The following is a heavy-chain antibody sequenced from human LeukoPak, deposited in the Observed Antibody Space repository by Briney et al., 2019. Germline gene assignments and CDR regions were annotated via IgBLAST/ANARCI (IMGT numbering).Heavy chain of an antibody. CDR2: INPSGGST. J-gene: IGHJ4*02. CDR1: GYTFTTYY. V-gene: IGHV1-46*01. D-gene: IGHD2-15*01. CDR3: ARRYCSGGSCSFEY. Sequence: ASVKVPCKAFGYTFTTYYMHWVRQAPGQGLEWMGIINPSGGSTFYAQKFQGRVTMTRDTSTSTAYMELSSLRSEDTAVYYCARRYCSGGSCSFEYWGQGTLVTVSS.